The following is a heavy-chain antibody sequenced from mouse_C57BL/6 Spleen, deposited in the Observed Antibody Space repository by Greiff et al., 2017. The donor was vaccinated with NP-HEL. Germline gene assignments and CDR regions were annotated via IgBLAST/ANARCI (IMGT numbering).Heavy chain of an antibody. CDR1: GFTFSSYT. J-gene: IGHJ2*01. CDR2: ISGGGGNT. CDR3: ARRSTMITFDY. Sequence: EVKVVESGGGLVKPGGSLKLSCAASGFTFSSYTMSWVRQTPEKRLEWVATISGGGGNTYYPDSVKGRFTISRDNAKNTLYLQMSSLRSEDTALYYCARRSTMITFDYWGQGTTLTVSS. V-gene: IGHV5-9*01. D-gene: IGHD2-4*01.